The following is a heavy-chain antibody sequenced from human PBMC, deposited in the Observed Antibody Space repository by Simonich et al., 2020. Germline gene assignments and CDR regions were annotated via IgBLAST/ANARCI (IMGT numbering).Heavy chain of an antibody. Sequence: EVQLVESGGGLVQPGRSLRLSCAASGFTFDDYAMHWVRQAPGKGLEVVSGSSWNMGSIGYADSVKGRFTISRDNAKNSLYLQMNSLRAEDTALYYCAKDVAAAGTEYFQHWGQGTLVTVSS. J-gene: IGHJ1*01. D-gene: IGHD6-13*01. CDR3: AKDVAAAGTEYFQH. CDR2: SSWNMGSI. CDR1: GFTFDDYA. V-gene: IGHV3-9*01.